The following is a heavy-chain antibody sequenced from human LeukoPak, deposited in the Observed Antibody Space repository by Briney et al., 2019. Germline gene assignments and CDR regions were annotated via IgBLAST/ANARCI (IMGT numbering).Heavy chain of an antibody. D-gene: IGHD6-13*01. Sequence: GGSLKISCKGSGFHFTSYWIGWVRQLPGEGLEWMGNIYPGDSDTRYSPSFQGQVTISADKSISTAYLQWSSLKASDTAMYYCARHSEQQLEFDYWGQGTLVTVSS. CDR3: ARHSEQQLEFDY. J-gene: IGHJ4*02. CDR1: GFHFTSYW. CDR2: IYPGDSDT. V-gene: IGHV5-51*01.